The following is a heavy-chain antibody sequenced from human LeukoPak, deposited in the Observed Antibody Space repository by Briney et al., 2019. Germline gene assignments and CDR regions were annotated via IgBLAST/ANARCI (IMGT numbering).Heavy chain of an antibody. CDR2: IYYSGST. Sequence: PSETLSLTCIVSGGSISSYYWSWIRQPPGKGLEWIGYIYYSGSTNYNPSLKSRVTISVDTSKNQFSLKLSSVTAADTAVYYCAREQFGLVDCSSTSCYSAWFDPWGQGTLVTVSS. V-gene: IGHV4-59*01. J-gene: IGHJ5*02. D-gene: IGHD2-2*02. CDR3: AREQFGLVDCSSTSCYSAWFDP. CDR1: GGSISSYY.